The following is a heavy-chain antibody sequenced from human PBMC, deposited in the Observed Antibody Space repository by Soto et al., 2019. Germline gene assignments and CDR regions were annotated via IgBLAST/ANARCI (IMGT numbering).Heavy chain of an antibody. CDR1: GYSFTNNW. CDR3: ARQQTASSSWYSPFYYYYGMDV. J-gene: IGHJ6*02. CDR2: IYPGDSDT. D-gene: IGHD6-13*01. V-gene: IGHV5-51*01. Sequence: GESLKISCKDYGYSFTNNWIAWVRQMPGKGLEWMGSIYPGDSDTRYSPSFEGQVTISADEAIDTAYLQWSSLKASDTAMYYCARQQTASSSWYSPFYYYYGMDVWGQGTTVTVSS.